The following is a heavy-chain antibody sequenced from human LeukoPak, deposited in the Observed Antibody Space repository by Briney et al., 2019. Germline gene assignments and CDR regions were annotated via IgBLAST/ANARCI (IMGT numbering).Heavy chain of an antibody. V-gene: IGHV2-5*01. J-gene: IGHJ5*02. D-gene: IGHD3-22*01. CDR2: IYWNDDK. CDR3: AHLDYYDSSGYYSNLHNWFDP. CDR1: GFSLSTSGVG. Sequence: SGPTLVNPTQTLTLTCTFSGFSLSTSGVGVGWIRQPPGKALEWLALIYWNDDKRYSPSLKSRLTITKDTSKNQVVLTMTNMAPVDTATYYCAHLDYYDSSGYYSNLHNWFDPWGQGTLVTVSS.